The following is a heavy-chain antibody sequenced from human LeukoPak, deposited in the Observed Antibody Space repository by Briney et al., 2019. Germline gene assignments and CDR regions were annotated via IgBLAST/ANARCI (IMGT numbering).Heavy chain of an antibody. CDR3: AKGNVVVSENNWFDP. Sequence: GGSLRLSCAASGFTVSSNYMSWVRQAPGKGLEWVSVIYSGGSTYYADSVKGRFTISRDNAKNSLYLQMSSLRPEDTALYYCAKGNVVVSENNWFDPWGQGTLVTVSS. CDR1: GFTVSSNY. V-gene: IGHV3-53*05. CDR2: IYSGGST. D-gene: IGHD2-2*01. J-gene: IGHJ5*02.